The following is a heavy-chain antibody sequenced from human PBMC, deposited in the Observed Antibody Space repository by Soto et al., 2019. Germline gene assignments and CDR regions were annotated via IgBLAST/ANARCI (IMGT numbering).Heavy chain of an antibody. CDR1: GGSISSGGYS. V-gene: IGHV4-30-2*01. CDR2: IYHSGST. CDR3: AKVRGPGSYYYYGMDV. D-gene: IGHD3-10*01. J-gene: IGHJ6*02. Sequence: SETLSLTCAVSGGSISSGGYSWSWIRQPPGKGLEWIGYIYHSGSTYYNPSLKSRVTISVDRSKNQFSLKLSSVTAADTAVYYCAKVRGPGSYYYYGMDVWGQGTTVT.